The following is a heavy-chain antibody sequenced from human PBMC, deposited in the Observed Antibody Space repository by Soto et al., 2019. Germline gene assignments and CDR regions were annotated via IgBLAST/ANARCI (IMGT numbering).Heavy chain of an antibody. CDR2: IIPIFGTA. CDR1: GGTFSSYA. Sequence: ASVKVSCKASGGTFSSYAISWVRQAPGQGLEWMGGIIPIFGTANYAQKFQGRVTITADKSTSTAYMELSSLRSEDTAVYYCARRFLEWYTPYYYYGMDVWGQGTTVTVS. D-gene: IGHD3-3*01. CDR3: ARRFLEWYTPYYYYGMDV. V-gene: IGHV1-69*06. J-gene: IGHJ6*02.